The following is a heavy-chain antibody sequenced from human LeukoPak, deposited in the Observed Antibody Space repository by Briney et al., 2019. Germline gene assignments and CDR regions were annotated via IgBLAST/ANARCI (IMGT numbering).Heavy chain of an antibody. Sequence: PGGSLRLSCAASGFTFSSYRMSWVRQAPGKGREWVSNIKQDGSDKYYVDSVKGRFTISRDNAKNSLYLQMNSLRAENTAVYYLARIGGTTVHPAGIVFFDYWGQGTLVTVSS. CDR1: GFTFSSYR. D-gene: IGHD4-11*01. J-gene: IGHJ4*02. CDR2: IKQDGSDK. CDR3: ARIGGTTVHPAGIVFFDY. V-gene: IGHV3-7*01.